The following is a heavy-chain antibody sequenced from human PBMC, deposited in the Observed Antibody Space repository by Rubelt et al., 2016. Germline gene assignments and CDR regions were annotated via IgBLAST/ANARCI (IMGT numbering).Heavy chain of an antibody. CDR3: ARLFTVGAPNWFDP. Sequence: QVQLVQSGAEVKRPGASVKVSCKASGYTFTSYTLSWVRQAPGQGLEWMGWISAYNGNTNYAQKVQGRVTMTTEASTGTAYMELRSLRSDETAVYYCARLFTVGAPNWFDPWGQGTLVTVSS. CDR2: ISAYNGNT. V-gene: IGHV1-18*01. CDR1: GYTFTSYT. D-gene: IGHD1-26*01. J-gene: IGHJ5*02.